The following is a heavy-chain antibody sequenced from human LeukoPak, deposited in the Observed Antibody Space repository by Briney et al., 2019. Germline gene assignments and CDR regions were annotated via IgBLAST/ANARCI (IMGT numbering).Heavy chain of an antibody. CDR1: GGSISSYY. CDR2: IYYSGST. V-gene: IGHV4-59*08. J-gene: IGHJ3*02. CDR3: ARHPRLDLLPRAFDI. D-gene: IGHD3-22*01. Sequence: PSETLSLTCTVSGGSISSYYWSWIRQPPGKGLEWIGYIYYSGSTNYNPSLKSRVNISVDTSKNQFSLKLSSVTAADTAVYYCARHPRLDLLPRAFDIWGQGTMVTVSS.